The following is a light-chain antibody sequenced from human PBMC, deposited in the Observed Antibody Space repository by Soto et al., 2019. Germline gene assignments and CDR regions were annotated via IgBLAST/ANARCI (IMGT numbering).Light chain of an antibody. CDR1: QSVSSSY. CDR3: QQYSDSPPT. Sequence: EIVYTQAAATLSLTPGERATLSCRASQSVSSSYLAWYQQKPGQAPRLLIHGASSRATGIPDRFSGSGSGTDFTLTIDRLEPEDFAMYYCQQYSDSPPTFGQGTKVDNK. V-gene: IGKV3-20*01. CDR2: GAS. J-gene: IGKJ1*01.